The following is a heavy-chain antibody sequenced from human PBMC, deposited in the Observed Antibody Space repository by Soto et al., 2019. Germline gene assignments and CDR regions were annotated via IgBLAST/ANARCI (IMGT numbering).Heavy chain of an antibody. J-gene: IGHJ6*02. CDR2: IIPIFGTA. V-gene: IGHV1-69*19. CDR3: ARDSRCPNFWCDGMDV. CDR1: GGTFSSYA. Sequence: QVQLVQSGAEVKKPGSSVKVSCKASGGTFSSYAISWVRQAPGQGLEWMGGIIPIFGTANYAQKFQGRVTMTADESTSTAYMELSSLRSEDTAVYFCARDSRCPNFWCDGMDVWGQGTTVTVSS. D-gene: IGHD3-3*01.